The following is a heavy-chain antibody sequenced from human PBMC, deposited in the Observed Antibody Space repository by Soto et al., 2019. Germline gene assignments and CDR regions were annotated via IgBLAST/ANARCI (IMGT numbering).Heavy chain of an antibody. CDR3: ARGAWGELGN. J-gene: IGHJ4*02. CDR1: GVSISSSSHY. Sequence: PSETLSLTCSVSGVSISSSSHYWGWVRQAPGQGLEWIGSGYQSGNTYYNPSLRNRVAVSVDTSTNQISLRVKFVTAADTAVYYCARGAWGELGNWGQGTLVTVSS. V-gene: IGHV4-39*02. CDR2: GYQSGNT. D-gene: IGHD1-26*01.